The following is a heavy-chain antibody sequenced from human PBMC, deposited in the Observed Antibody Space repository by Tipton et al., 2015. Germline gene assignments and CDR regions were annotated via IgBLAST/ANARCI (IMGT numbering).Heavy chain of an antibody. D-gene: IGHD3-9*01. CDR1: GGSFSGYY. V-gene: IGHV4-34*01. J-gene: IGHJ4*02. CDR3: ACQDYDILTRDYQTVDY. Sequence: TLSLTCAVYGGSFSGYYWNWIRQPPGKGLEWIGEINHSGSTNYNPSLKSRVAISVDTSKNQFSLRVRSVTAADTAVYYCACQDYDILTRDYQTVDYWGQGTLVTVSS. CDR2: INHSGST.